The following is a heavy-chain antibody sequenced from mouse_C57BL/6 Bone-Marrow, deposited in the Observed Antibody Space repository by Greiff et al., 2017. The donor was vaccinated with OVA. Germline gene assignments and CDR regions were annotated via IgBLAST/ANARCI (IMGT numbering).Heavy chain of an antibody. D-gene: IGHD2-4*01. Sequence: EVQLQQSGPELVKPGASVKMSCKASGYTFTDYNMHWVNQSHGKSLEWIGYINPNNGGNSYNQKFKGKATLTVNKSSSTAYMELRSLTLEDSAVYYCARRDGYDYTWFAYWGQGTLVTVSA. CDR1: GYTFTDYN. CDR2: INPNNGGN. V-gene: IGHV1-22*01. CDR3: ARRDGYDYTWFAY. J-gene: IGHJ3*01.